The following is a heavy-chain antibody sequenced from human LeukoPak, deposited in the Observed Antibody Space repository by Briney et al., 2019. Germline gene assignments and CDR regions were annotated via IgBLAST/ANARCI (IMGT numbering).Heavy chain of an antibody. CDR3: ARGWYYYDSSAYNTFFFDY. CDR1: GFTVSSNY. D-gene: IGHD3-22*01. J-gene: IGHJ4*02. CDR2: ISSSSSYI. Sequence: GGSLRLSCAASGFTVSSNYMSWVRQAPGKGLEWVSSISSSSSYIYYADSVKGRFTISRDNAKNSLYLQMNSLRAEDTAVYYCARGWYYYDSSAYNTFFFDYWGQGTLVTVSS. V-gene: IGHV3-21*01.